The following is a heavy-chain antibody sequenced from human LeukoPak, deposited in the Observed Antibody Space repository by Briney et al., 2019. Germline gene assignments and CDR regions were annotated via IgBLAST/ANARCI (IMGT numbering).Heavy chain of an antibody. Sequence: GGSLRLSCAGSGFTFSSYWMSWVHQAPGKGLEWVASIKRDGSEEYYVDSVKGRFTISRDNAKNSVYLQMNSLRAEDTAVYYCASTWNYLYFDYWGQGTLVTVSS. CDR1: GFTFSSYW. CDR3: ASTWNYLYFDY. D-gene: IGHD1-7*01. J-gene: IGHJ4*02. V-gene: IGHV3-7*01. CDR2: IKRDGSEE.